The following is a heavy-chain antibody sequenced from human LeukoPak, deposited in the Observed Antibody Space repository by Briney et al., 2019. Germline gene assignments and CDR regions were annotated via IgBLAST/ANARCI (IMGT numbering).Heavy chain of an antibody. CDR2: ISGSGGST. Sequence: GGSLRLSCAASGFTFRSFAMSWVRQAPGKGLEWVSTISGSGGSTNYADSVKGRFTFSRDNSKNTLSLQMNSLRVEDTAVYYCTKDLPAYGDYIEGYWGQGTLVTVSS. D-gene: IGHD4-17*01. J-gene: IGHJ4*02. V-gene: IGHV3-23*01. CDR3: TKDLPAYGDYIEGY. CDR1: GFTFRSFA.